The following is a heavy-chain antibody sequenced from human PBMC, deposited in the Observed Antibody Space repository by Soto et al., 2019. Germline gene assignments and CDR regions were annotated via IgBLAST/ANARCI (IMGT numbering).Heavy chain of an antibody. Sequence: GGSLRLSCAASGFTFSSYGMHWVRQAPGKGLEWVAVISYDGSNKYYADSVKGRFTISRDNSKNTLFLQMNSLKAEDTAVYYCARDFGSSGVAARALCASWGQRT. J-gene: IGHJ1*01. CDR2: ISYDGSNK. CDR3: ARDFGSSGVAARALCAS. V-gene: IGHV3-30*03. D-gene: IGHD6-6*01. CDR1: GFTFSSYG.